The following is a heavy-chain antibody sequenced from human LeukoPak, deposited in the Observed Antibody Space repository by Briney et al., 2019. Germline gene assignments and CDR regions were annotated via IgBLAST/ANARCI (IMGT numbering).Heavy chain of an antibody. V-gene: IGHV4-39*01. CDR1: GGSISSSSYY. CDR2: IYYSGST. Sequence: PSETLSLTCTVSGGSISSSSYYWGWIRQPPGKGLEWIGSIYYSGSTYYNPSLKSRVTISVDTSKNQFSLKLSSVTAADTAVYYCARRGYSSGWYLPYFDYWGQGTLVTVSS. J-gene: IGHJ4*02. D-gene: IGHD6-19*01. CDR3: ARRGYSSGWYLPYFDY.